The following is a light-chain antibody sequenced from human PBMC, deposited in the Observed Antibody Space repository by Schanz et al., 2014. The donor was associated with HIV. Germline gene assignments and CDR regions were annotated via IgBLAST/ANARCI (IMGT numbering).Light chain of an antibody. J-gene: IGKJ3*01. V-gene: IGKV1-13*02. CDR1: QSINSW. CDR2: TAS. CDR3: QKYDSAPLT. Sequence: AIQLTQSPSSLSASVGDSGTITCRASQSINSWLAWHQQQPGKAPKLLIYTASSFQSGVPSRFSGSGSGTDFTLTISSLQPEDVATYYCQKYDSAPLTFGPGTKVDIK.